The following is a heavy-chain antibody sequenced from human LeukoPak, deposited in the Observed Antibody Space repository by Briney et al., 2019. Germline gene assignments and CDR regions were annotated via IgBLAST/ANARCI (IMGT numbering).Heavy chain of an antibody. CDR1: GFTLSGYW. J-gene: IGHJ4*02. Sequence: PGGSLRLSCAASGFTLSGYWMSWVRQAPGKGLEWVANIKQDGSEKYYVDSVKGRFTISRDNAKNSLYLQMSSLRAEDTAVYYCARDSHASSWYQDYWGQGTLVTVSS. D-gene: IGHD6-13*01. V-gene: IGHV3-7*03. CDR3: ARDSHASSWYQDY. CDR2: IKQDGSEK.